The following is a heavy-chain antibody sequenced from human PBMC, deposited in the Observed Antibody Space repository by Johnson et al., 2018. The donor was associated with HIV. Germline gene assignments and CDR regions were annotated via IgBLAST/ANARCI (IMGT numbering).Heavy chain of an antibody. V-gene: IGHV3-66*02. CDR3: ARDPSTQYSRLTGDFGAFDI. D-gene: IGHD7-27*01. Sequence: VQLVESGGGLVQPGGSLRLSCVASGFNVSGNYMSWVRQAPGRGLDWVSVIYSGGSTYYADSVKGRFTISRDNAKNSLYLQMNSLRAEDTALYYCARDPSTQYSRLTGDFGAFDIWGQGTVVTVSS. J-gene: IGHJ3*02. CDR2: IYSGGST. CDR1: GFNVSGNY.